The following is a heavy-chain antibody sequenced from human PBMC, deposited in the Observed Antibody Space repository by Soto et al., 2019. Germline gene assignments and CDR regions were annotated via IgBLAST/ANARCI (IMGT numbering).Heavy chain of an antibody. Sequence: SEPLSLTCAVFGGSFSGYYWSWIRQPPGKGLEWIGEINHSGSTNYNPTLKSRVTISVDTSKNQFSLKLSSVTAADTAVYYCARVREDIVLMVYAIIDYWGQGTLVTVSS. D-gene: IGHD2-8*01. J-gene: IGHJ4*02. CDR2: INHSGST. CDR3: ARVREDIVLMVYAIIDY. V-gene: IGHV4-34*01. CDR1: GGSFSGYY.